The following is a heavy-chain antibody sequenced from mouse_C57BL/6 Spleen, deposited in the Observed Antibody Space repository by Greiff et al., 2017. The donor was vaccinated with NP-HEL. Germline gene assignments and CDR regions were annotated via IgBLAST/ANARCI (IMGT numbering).Heavy chain of an antibody. CDR1: GYTFTDYN. D-gene: IGHD2-5*01. CDR3: ARRALYYSNYFFAY. Sequence: EVQLQESGPELVKPGASVKIPCKASGYTFTDYNMDWVKQSHGKSLEWIGDINPNNGGTIYNQKFKGKATLTVDKSSSTAYMELRSLTSEDTAVYYCARRALYYSNYFFAYWGQGTLVTVSA. V-gene: IGHV1-18*01. J-gene: IGHJ3*01. CDR2: INPNNGGT.